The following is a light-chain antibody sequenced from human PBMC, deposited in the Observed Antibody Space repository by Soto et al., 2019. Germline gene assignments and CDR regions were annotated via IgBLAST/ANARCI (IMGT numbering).Light chain of an antibody. V-gene: IGLV9-49*01. Sequence: QLVLTQPPSASASLGASVTLTCTLSSGYSNYKVDWYQQRPGKGPRFVMRVGTGGIVGSKGDGIPDRFSVLGSGLNRYLTIKNIQEEDESVYHCGADHGSGSNLVVFGGGTKLTVL. J-gene: IGLJ2*01. CDR1: SGYSNYK. CDR3: GADHGSGSNLVV. CDR2: VGTGGIVG.